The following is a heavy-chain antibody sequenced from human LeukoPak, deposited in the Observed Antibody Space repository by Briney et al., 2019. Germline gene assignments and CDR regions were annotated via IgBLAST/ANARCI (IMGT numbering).Heavy chain of an antibody. CDR2: IRYDGSGK. Sequence: GGSLRLSCEASGFTFSSYGMHWVRQAPGKGLEWVAFIRYDGSGKYYADSVKGRFTISRDNAKNSLYLQMNSLRAEDTAVYYCARGADVDTASLDLFDYWGQGTLVTVSS. J-gene: IGHJ4*02. V-gene: IGHV3-30*02. CDR1: GFTFSSYG. CDR3: ARGADVDTASLDLFDY. D-gene: IGHD5-18*01.